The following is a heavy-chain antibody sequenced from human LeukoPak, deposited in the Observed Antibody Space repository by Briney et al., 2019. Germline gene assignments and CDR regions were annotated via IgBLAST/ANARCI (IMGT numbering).Heavy chain of an antibody. CDR2: INHSGST. Sequence: PSETLSLTCAVYGGSFSGYYWSWIRQPPGKELEWIGEINHSGSTNYNPSLKSRVTISVDTSKNQFSLKLSSVTAADTAVYYCASRSTLITIFGVVTPSPFDYWGQGTLVTVSS. J-gene: IGHJ4*02. CDR3: ASRSTLITIFGVVTPSPFDY. CDR1: GGSFSGYY. D-gene: IGHD3-3*01. V-gene: IGHV4-34*01.